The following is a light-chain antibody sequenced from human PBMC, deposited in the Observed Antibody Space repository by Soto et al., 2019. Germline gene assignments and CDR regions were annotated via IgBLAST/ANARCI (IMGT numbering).Light chain of an antibody. J-gene: IGKJ5*01. CDR1: QSVSSSY. CDR2: GAS. V-gene: IGKV3-20*01. CDR3: QQYENSPIT. Sequence: IVLTQSPGTLSLSAGERATLSCRASQSVSSSYLAWYQQKPGQAPRLLIYGASSRATGIPDRFSGSGSGTDFTLTISRLEPEDFAVYYCQQYENSPITFGQGTRLEIK.